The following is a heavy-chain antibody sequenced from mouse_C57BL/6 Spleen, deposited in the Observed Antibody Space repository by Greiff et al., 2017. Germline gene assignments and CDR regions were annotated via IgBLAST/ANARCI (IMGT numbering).Heavy chain of an antibody. Sequence: VHVKQSGAELVKPGASVKLSCTASGFNIKDYYMHWVKQRTEQGLEWIGRIDPEDGETKYAPKFQGKATITADTSSNTAYLQLSSLTSEDTAVYYCARRSPRRGDVDDYWGQGTTLTVSS. CDR3: ARRSPRRGDVDDY. V-gene: IGHV14-2*01. CDR1: GFNIKDYY. CDR2: IDPEDGET. D-gene: IGHD2-12*01. J-gene: IGHJ2*01.